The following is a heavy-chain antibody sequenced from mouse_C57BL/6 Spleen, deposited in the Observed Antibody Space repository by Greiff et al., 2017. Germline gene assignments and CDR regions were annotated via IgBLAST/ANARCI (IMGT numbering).Heavy chain of an antibody. D-gene: IGHD1-1*01. J-gene: IGHJ2*01. V-gene: IGHV1-82*01. Sequence: QVQLQQSGPELVKPGVPVKISCKASGYAFSSSWMNWVKQRPGKGLEWIGRVYPGDGDTNYNGKFKGKATLTADKSSSAAYMQLSSLTSEDSAVYFCAGYDYGSSYGVEYFGYWGQGTTLTVSS. CDR2: VYPGDGDT. CDR3: AGYDYGSSYGVEYFGY. CDR1: GYAFSSSW.